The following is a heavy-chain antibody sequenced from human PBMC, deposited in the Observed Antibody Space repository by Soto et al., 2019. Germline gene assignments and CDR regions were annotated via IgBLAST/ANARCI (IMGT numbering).Heavy chain of an antibody. Sequence: QVTLKESGPVLVKPTETVTLTCSVSGFSLTNGRMGVSWIRQPPGKALEWLAHFFSDAERSYSTSMQSRLNMYKDSSGSQVVLTMTNMAPADTATYFWARMDGDYNYYGLDVWGHGIAVTVSS. D-gene: IGHD4-17*01. CDR2: FFSDAER. J-gene: IGHJ6*02. CDR1: GFSLTNGRMG. V-gene: IGHV2-26*01. CDR3: ARMDGDYNYYGLDV.